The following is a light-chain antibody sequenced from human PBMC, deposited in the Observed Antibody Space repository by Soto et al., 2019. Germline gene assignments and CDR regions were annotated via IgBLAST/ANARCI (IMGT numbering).Light chain of an antibody. CDR2: AAS. V-gene: IGKV1-27*01. J-gene: IGKJ3*01. CDR1: QGIRNF. Sequence: DIQMTQSRAYLYASVGDRVSVPCRASQGIRNFLAWYQQKPGKVPKLLIYAASTLQSGVPSRFSGSGSGTDITLTISSLQPEDVATYYCQKYNRAPFTFGPGTKVDIK. CDR3: QKYNRAPFT.